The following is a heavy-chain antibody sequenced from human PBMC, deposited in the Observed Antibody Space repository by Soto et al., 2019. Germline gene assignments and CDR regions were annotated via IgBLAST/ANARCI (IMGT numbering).Heavy chain of an antibody. CDR3: ARTWIGSPFDF. CDR1: GASVGRDDYY. Sequence: LSLTCTVSGASVGRDDYYWSWIRQQPGKGLEWIGYIYYSGTTNYNPSLKSRLTISVDTSKNQFSLQLRSVTAADTAVYYCARTWIGSPFDFWGQGSLVTVSS. J-gene: IGHJ4*02. V-gene: IGHV4-31*03. D-gene: IGHD5-12*01. CDR2: IYYSGTT.